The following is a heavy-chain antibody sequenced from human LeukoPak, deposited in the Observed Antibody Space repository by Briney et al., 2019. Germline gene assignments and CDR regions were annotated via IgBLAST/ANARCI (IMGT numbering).Heavy chain of an antibody. Sequence: ASVKVSCKASGYTFTGYYMHWVRQAPGQGLEWMGWINPNSGGTNYAQKFQGRVTMTRDTSISTAYMELSRLRSDDTAAYYCARDAFYGGNSYYYYMDVWGKGTTVTVSS. CDR1: GYTFTGYY. CDR2: INPNSGGT. CDR3: ARDAFYGGNSYYYYMDV. V-gene: IGHV1-2*02. D-gene: IGHD4-23*01. J-gene: IGHJ6*03.